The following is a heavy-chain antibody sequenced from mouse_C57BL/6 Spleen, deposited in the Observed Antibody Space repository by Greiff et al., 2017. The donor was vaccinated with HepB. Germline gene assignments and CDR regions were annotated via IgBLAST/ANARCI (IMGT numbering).Heavy chain of an antibody. CDR2: IHPNSGST. J-gene: IGHJ4*01. CDR1: GYTFTSYW. V-gene: IGHV1-64*01. D-gene: IGHD5-5*01. CDR3: ARRLPFYAMDY. Sequence: QVQLQQSGAELVKPGASVKLSCKASGYTFTSYWMHWVKQRPGQGLEWIGMIHPNSGSTNYNEKFKSKATLTVDKSSSTAYMQLSSLTSEDSAVYYCARRLPFYAMDYWGQGTSVTVSS.